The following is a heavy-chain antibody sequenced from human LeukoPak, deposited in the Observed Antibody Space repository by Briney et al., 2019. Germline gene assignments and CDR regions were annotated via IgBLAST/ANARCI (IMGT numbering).Heavy chain of an antibody. CDR3: ARDYYDSSGYYYYGMDV. V-gene: IGHV4-59*01. J-gene: IGHJ6*02. Sequence: SETLSLTCTVSGGSISSYYWSWIRQPPGKGLEWIGYIYYSGSTNYNPSLKSRVTISVDTSKNQFSLKLSSVTAADTAVYYCARDYYDSSGYYYYGMDVWGQGTTVTVSS. CDR2: IYYSGST. D-gene: IGHD3-22*01. CDR1: GGSISSYY.